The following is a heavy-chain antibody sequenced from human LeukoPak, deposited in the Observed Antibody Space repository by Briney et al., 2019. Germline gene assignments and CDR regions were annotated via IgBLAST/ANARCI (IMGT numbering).Heavy chain of an antibody. CDR2: ISSISSTI. D-gene: IGHD4-17*01. CDR3: ARLSTVTTGFDY. CDR1: GFTFSDYY. V-gene: IGHV3-11*04. Sequence: AGGSLRLSCAASGFTFSDYYMSWIRQAPGKGVEWVSSISSISSTIYYADSVKGRFTISRDNAKNSLYLQMNSLRPEDTAVYYCARLSTVTTGFDYWGQGTLVTVSS. J-gene: IGHJ4*02.